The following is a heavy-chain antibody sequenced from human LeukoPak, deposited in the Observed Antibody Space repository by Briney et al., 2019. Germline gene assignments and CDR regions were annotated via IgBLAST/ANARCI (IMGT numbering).Heavy chain of an antibody. D-gene: IGHD3-10*01. Sequence: GASVKVSCKASGYTFTGYYMHWVRQAPGQGLEWMGRINPNSGGTNYAQKLQGRVTMTRDTSISTAYMELSRLRSDDTAVYYCARNTYYYGSGSYYNLYYFDYWGQGTLVTVSS. J-gene: IGHJ4*02. V-gene: IGHV1-2*06. CDR1: GYTFTGYY. CDR2: INPNSGGT. CDR3: ARNTYYYGSGSYYNLYYFDY.